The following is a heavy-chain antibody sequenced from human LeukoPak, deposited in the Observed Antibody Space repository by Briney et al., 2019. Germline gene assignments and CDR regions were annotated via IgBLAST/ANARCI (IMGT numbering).Heavy chain of an antibody. D-gene: IGHD3-22*01. Sequence: GESLKISCKGSGYSFTSYWIGWVRQMPGEGLEWMGIIYPGDSDTRYSPSFQGQVTISADKSISTAYLQRSSLKASDTAMYYCARNPAPYDSSGWGAFDIWGQGTMVTVSS. CDR1: GYSFTSYW. CDR3: ARNPAPYDSSGWGAFDI. J-gene: IGHJ3*02. V-gene: IGHV5-51*01. CDR2: IYPGDSDT.